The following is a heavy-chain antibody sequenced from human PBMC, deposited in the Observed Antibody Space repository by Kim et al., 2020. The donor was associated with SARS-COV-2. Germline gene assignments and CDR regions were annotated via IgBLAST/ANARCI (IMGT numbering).Heavy chain of an antibody. CDR1: GGSISSSDYY. J-gene: IGHJ4*02. V-gene: IGHV4-39*01. CDR3: ARASRRYTYGKLDY. Sequence: SETLSLTCTVSGGSISSSDYYWGWIRQPPGKGLEWIGYPYYTGSTYYNPSLKSRVTISVDTSKNQFSLKLSSVTAADTAVYYCARASRRYTYGKLDYWGQGTLVTVSS. D-gene: IGHD5-18*01. CDR2: PYYTGST.